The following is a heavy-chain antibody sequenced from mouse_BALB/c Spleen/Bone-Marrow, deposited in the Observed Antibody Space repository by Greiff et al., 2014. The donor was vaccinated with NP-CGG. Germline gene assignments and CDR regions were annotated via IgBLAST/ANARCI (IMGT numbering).Heavy chain of an antibody. CDR3: ARGGYDTSIFAY. J-gene: IGHJ3*01. CDR1: GYTFSSYW. D-gene: IGHD2-3*01. CDR2: ILPGSGTT. Sequence: VKLQESGAELMKPGASVEISCKATGYTFSSYWIEWVNQRPGHGLEWIGEILPGSGTTHYNEKFKDKATFTADTSSNTAYMQLSSLTSEDSAVYYCARGGYDTSIFAYWGQGTLVTVSA. V-gene: IGHV1-9*01.